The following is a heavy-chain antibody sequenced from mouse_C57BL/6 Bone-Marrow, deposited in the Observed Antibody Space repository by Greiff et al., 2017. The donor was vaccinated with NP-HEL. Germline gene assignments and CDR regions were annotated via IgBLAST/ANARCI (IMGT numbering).Heavy chain of an antibody. CDR3: ARESTRLVARYCDV. D-gene: IGHD1-1*01. Sequence: VQLQQSGPELVKPGDSVKISCKASGYSFTGYFMNWVMQSHGKSLEWIGRINPYNGDTFYNQKFKGKATLTVDKSSSTAHMELRSLTAEDSAVYFCARESTRLVARYCDVWGRGTTVTVSS. J-gene: IGHJ1*03. V-gene: IGHV1-20*01. CDR2: INPYNGDT. CDR1: GYSFTGYF.